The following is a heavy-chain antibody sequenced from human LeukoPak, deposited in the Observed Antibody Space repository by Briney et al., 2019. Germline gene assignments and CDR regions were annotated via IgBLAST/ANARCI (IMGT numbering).Heavy chain of an antibody. J-gene: IGHJ3*02. CDR2: IYYSGST. CDR1: GGSISSHY. Sequence: PSETLSLTCTVSGGSISSHYWSWIRRPPGKGLEWIGYIYYSGSTNYNPSLKSRVTISVDTSKNQFSLKLSSVTAADTAVYYCARACSGGSCYPGEDAFDIWGQGTMVTVSS. CDR3: ARACSGGSCYPGEDAFDI. V-gene: IGHV4-59*11. D-gene: IGHD2-15*01.